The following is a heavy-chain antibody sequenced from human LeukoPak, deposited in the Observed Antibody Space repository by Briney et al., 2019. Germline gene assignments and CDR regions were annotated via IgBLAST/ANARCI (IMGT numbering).Heavy chain of an antibody. D-gene: IGHD2-15*01. CDR3: ARGHCSGGSCYYFDY. CDR2: VIPIFGTA. Sequence: ASVKVSCKASGGTFSSYAIGWVRQAPGQGLEWMGGVIPIFGTANYAQKFQGRVTITADGSTSTAYMELSSLRSEDTAVYYCARGHCSGGSCYYFDYWGQGTLVTVSS. J-gene: IGHJ4*02. V-gene: IGHV1-69*13. CDR1: GGTFSSYA.